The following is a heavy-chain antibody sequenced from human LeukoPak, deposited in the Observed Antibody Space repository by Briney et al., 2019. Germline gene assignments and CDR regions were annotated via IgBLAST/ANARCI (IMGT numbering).Heavy chain of an antibody. CDR2: ISYDGNNK. Sequence: GGSLRLSCAASGFTFINHGMHWVRQAPGKGLQWVAVISYDGNNKYYVDSVKGRFTVSRDNSKNTLYLDMKSLRPEDTAVYYCAKDRIGTWLQLDYWGQGTLVTVSP. CDR1: GFTFINHG. V-gene: IGHV3-30*18. J-gene: IGHJ4*02. CDR3: AKDRIGTWLQLDY. D-gene: IGHD5-24*01.